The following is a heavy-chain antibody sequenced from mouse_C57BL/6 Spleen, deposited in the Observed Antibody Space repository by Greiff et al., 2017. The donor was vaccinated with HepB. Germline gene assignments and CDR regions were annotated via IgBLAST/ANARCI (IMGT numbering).Heavy chain of an antibody. Sequence: QVQLQQSGAELVRPGTSVKLSCKASGYTFTSYWMHWVKQRPGQGLEWIGVIDPSDSYTNYNQKFKGKATLTVDTSSSTAYMQLSSLTSEDSAVYYCARRGFYDGSWFAYWGQGTLVTVSA. D-gene: IGHD2-3*01. V-gene: IGHV1-59*01. CDR2: IDPSDSYT. CDR3: ARRGFYDGSWFAY. CDR1: GYTFTSYW. J-gene: IGHJ3*01.